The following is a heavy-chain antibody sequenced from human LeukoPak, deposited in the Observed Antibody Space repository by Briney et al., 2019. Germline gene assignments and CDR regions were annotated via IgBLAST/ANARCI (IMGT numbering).Heavy chain of an antibody. J-gene: IGHJ4*02. CDR2: IGAYNGNT. CDR1: GYTFTSYG. D-gene: IGHD1-26*01. V-gene: IGHV1-18*01. Sequence: ASVKVSCKASGYTFTSYGISWVRQAPGQGLEWMGWIGAYNGNTNYAQKLQGRVTMTTDTSTSTAYMELRSLRSDDTAVYYCARESRSGSYSPFDYWGQGTLVTVSS. CDR3: ARESRSGSYSPFDY.